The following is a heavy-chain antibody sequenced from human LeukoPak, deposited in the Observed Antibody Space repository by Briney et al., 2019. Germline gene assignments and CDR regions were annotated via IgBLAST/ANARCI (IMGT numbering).Heavy chain of an antibody. D-gene: IGHD3-16*02. CDR1: GFTFRNYA. V-gene: IGHV3-23*01. J-gene: IGHJ4*02. CDR3: AKDQLRLGELSPLDY. CDR2: ISGSGGST. Sequence: GGSLRLSSAASGFTFRNYAMSWVRQAPGKGLEWVSAISGSGGSTYYADSVKGRFTISRDNSKNTLYLQMNSLRGEDTAAYYCAKDQLRLGELSPLDYWGQGTLVTVSS.